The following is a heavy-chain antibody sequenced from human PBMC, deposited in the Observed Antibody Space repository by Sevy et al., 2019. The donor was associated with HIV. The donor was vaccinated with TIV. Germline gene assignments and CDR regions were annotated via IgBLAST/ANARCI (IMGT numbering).Heavy chain of an antibody. V-gene: IGHV4-38-2*01. D-gene: IGHD1-26*01. Sequence: ETLSFTCAVSGYSISSGYYWGWIRQPPGKGLEWIGSIYHSGSTYYNPSLKSRVTISVDTSKNQFSLKLSSVTAADTAVYYCARSYSGSYRGDDAFDIWGQGTMVTVSS. CDR1: GYSISSGYY. CDR2: IYHSGST. J-gene: IGHJ3*02. CDR3: ARSYSGSYRGDDAFDI.